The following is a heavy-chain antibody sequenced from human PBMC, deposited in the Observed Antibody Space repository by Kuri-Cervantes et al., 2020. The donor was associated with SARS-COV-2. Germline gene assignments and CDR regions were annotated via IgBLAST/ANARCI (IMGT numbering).Heavy chain of an antibody. J-gene: IGHJ6*03. CDR3: ARNFWSGYHYYYMDV. Sequence: GESLKISCAASGFTFSDYYMSWIRQAPGKGLEWVSYISSSGSTIYYADSVKGRFTISRDNAKNSLYLQMNSLRAEDTAVYYCARNFWSGYHYYYMDVWGKGTTVTVSS. CDR2: ISSSGSTI. D-gene: IGHD3-3*01. V-gene: IGHV3-11*04. CDR1: GFTFSDYY.